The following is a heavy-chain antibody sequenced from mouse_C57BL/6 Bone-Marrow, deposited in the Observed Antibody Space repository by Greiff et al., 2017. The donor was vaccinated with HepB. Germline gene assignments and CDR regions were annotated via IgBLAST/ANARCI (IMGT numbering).Heavy chain of an antibody. Sequence: DVMLVESGGDLVKPGGSLKLSCAASGFTFSSYGMSWVRQTPDKRLEWVATISSGGSYTYYPDSVKGRFTISRDNAKNTLYLQMSSLKSEDTAMYYGARIYYGSSYEYYFDYWGQGTTLTVSS. CDR3: ARIYYGSSYEYYFDY. D-gene: IGHD1-1*01. V-gene: IGHV5-6*02. J-gene: IGHJ2*01. CDR1: GFTFSSYG. CDR2: ISSGGSYT.